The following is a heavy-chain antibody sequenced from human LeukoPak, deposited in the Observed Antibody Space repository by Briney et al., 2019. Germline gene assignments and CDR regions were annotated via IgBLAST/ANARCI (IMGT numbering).Heavy chain of an antibody. V-gene: IGHV3-33*01. Sequence: PGGSLRLSCAASGFTFSSYGMHWVRQAPGKGLEWVAVIWYDGSNKYYADSVKGRFTISRDNSKNTLYLQMNSLRAEDTAVYYCTRMYQDSYDSSGYYFDYWGQGTLVTVSS. CDR2: IWYDGSNK. J-gene: IGHJ4*02. CDR1: GFTFSSYG. D-gene: IGHD3-22*01. CDR3: TRMYQDSYDSSGYYFDY.